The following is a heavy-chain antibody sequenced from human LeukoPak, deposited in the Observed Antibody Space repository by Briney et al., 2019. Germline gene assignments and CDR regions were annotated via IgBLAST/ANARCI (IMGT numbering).Heavy chain of an antibody. CDR2: ISYDGSNK. D-gene: IGHD1-14*01. V-gene: IGHV3-30-3*01. J-gene: IGHJ4*02. CDR3: ARYNQRSFDY. Sequence: GRSLRLSCAASGFTFSSYAMHWVRQAPGKGLEWVAVISYDGSNKYYADSVKGRFTISRDNAKNSPYLQMNSLRAEDTAVYYCARYNQRSFDYWGQGTLVTVSS. CDR1: GFTFSSYA.